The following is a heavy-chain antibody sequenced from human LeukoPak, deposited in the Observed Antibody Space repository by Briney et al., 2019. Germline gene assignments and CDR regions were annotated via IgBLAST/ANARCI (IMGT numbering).Heavy chain of an antibody. CDR3: ARGRGGDNSNWFDP. V-gene: IGHV3-21*01. CDR1: GFTFSEYS. J-gene: IGHJ5*02. CDR2: IIKSGSHI. Sequence: PGGSLRLSCAASGFTFSEYSMNWVRQAPGKGLEWVSAIIKSGSHIYYADSVKGRFTVSRDSANNSLYLQMTSLRAEDTAVYYCARGRGGDNSNWFDPWGPGTLVTVSS. D-gene: IGHD4-23*01.